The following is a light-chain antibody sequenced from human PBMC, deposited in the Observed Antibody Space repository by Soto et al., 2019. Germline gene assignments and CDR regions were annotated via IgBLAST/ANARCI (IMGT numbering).Light chain of an antibody. V-gene: IGKV3-15*01. Sequence: EIAMTQSPATLSVSLGERATLSCRASQYISNNLAWYQQRPGQAPSLLIYGASTRATGVTARFSGSGSGTDFLLSISGLQSEDSAVYYCQQYNHWSSITFRQGTRLEIK. J-gene: IGKJ5*01. CDR3: QQYNHWSSIT. CDR2: GAS. CDR1: QYISNN.